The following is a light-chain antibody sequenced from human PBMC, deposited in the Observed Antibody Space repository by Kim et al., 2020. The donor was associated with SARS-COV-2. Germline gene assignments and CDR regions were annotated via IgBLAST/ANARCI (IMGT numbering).Light chain of an antibody. Sequence: QSALTQPASVSGSPGQSITISCTGTTSDVGSYNLVSWYQQHPGKAPKLMIYEVNKRPSGVSNRFSGSKSGNTASLTVSGLQAEDEADYYCCSYTGSGIIFGGGTKVTVL. CDR2: EVN. J-gene: IGLJ2*01. CDR1: TSDVGSYNL. V-gene: IGLV2-23*02. CDR3: CSYTGSGII.